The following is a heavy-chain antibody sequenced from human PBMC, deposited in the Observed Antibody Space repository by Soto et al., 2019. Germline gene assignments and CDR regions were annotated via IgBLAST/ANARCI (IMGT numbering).Heavy chain of an antibody. CDR2: IYATGST. D-gene: IGHD1-1*01. Sequence: SETLSLTCTVSESAINTYYWAWIRQPPGKGLEWIGRIYATGSTDYNPSLKSRLTMSVDMSKKQFSLTLRSVTAADTAMYYCVRDGTKNLRDWFDPWGQGILVTVS. V-gene: IGHV4-4*07. CDR3: VRDGTKNLRDWFDP. CDR1: ESAINTYY. J-gene: IGHJ5*02.